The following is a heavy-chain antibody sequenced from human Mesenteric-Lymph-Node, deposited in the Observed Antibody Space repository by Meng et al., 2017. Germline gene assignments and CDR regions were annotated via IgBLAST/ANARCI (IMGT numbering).Heavy chain of an antibody. D-gene: IGHD6-13*01. Sequence: GESLKISCAASGFTFSSYAMHWVRQAPGKGLEWVAVISYDGSNKYYADSVKGRFTISRDNSKNTLYLQMNSLRTEDSAVYYCAKQVSSWRAFDYWGQGTLVTVSS. V-gene: IGHV3-30-3*02. CDR2: ISYDGSNK. CDR3: AKQVSSWRAFDY. CDR1: GFTFSSYA. J-gene: IGHJ4*02.